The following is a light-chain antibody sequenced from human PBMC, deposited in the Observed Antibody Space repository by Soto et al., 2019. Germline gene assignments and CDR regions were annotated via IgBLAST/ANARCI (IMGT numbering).Light chain of an antibody. CDR2: GAS. V-gene: IGKV3-20*01. J-gene: IGKJ1*01. Sequence: EIVLTQSPGTLSLSPGKGATLSCRASQSLGSSYLAWHQQKPGQAPRLLIYGASSRATGIPDRFSGSGSGTDFTLTISRLDPEDFAVYYCQMYGSSPWTFGQGTKVDIK. CDR3: QMYGSSPWT. CDR1: QSLGSSY.